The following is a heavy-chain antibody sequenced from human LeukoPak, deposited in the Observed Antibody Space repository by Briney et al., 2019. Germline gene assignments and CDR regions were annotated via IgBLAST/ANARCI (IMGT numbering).Heavy chain of an antibody. D-gene: IGHD2-15*01. CDR3: ATLGYCSAGSC. J-gene: IGHJ1*01. V-gene: IGHV4-59*08. Sequence: SETLCLTCTVSGASISSYYWSWIRQPPGKGLEWIGYIYYSGSTNYNPSLKSRVTISVDTSKIQFSLKLSSVTAADTAVYYCATLGYCSAGSCWGQDTVDPVSS. CDR2: IYYSGST. CDR1: GASISSYY.